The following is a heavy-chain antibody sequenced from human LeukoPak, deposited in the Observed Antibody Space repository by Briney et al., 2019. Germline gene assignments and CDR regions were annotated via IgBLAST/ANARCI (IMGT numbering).Heavy chain of an antibody. V-gene: IGHV4-59*01. Sequence: SETLSLTCTVSGGSISSYYWSWIRQPPGKGLEWIGYIYHSGSTNYNPSLKSRVTISVDTSKNQFSLKLSSVTAADTAVYYCARGITIFGVVTTYYYYYYMDVWGKGTTVTVSS. CDR2: IYHSGST. D-gene: IGHD3-3*01. CDR1: GGSISSYY. J-gene: IGHJ6*03. CDR3: ARGITIFGVVTTYYYYYYMDV.